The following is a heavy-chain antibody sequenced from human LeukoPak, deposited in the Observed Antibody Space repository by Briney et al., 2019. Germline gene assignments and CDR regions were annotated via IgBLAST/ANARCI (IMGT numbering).Heavy chain of an antibody. D-gene: IGHD6-13*01. Sequence: SETLSLTCTVSGYSISSGYYWGWIRQPPGKGLEWIGVYHVGTTDYNPSLKSRVTISVDGSKNQMSLTLSSVAAEDTAVYYCARVYYSNSYDYWYFDLWGRGTLVTVSS. CDR1: GYSISSGYY. J-gene: IGHJ2*01. CDR3: ARVYYSNSYDYWYFDL. CDR2: VYHVGTT. V-gene: IGHV4-38-2*02.